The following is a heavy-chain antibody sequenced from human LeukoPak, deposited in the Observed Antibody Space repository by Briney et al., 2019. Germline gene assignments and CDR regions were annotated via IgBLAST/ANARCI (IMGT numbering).Heavy chain of an antibody. Sequence: GGSLRLACAASGFTVSRNYMSWVRQAPGKGLGGVSVIYSGGSTYYADPGKGRFTISRDNSKNTLYLQRNGLRAEEKAVYYCARGIVVVTISPGEMDVWGQGTTVTVSS. J-gene: IGHJ6*02. CDR2: IYSGGST. CDR1: GFTVSRNY. D-gene: IGHD3-22*01. CDR3: ARGIVVVTISPGEMDV. V-gene: IGHV3-66*01.